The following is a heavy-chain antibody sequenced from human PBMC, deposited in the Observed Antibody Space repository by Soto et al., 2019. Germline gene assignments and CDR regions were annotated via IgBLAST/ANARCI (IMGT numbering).Heavy chain of an antibody. CDR1: GFTFSSYG. V-gene: IGHV3-30*18. CDR2: ISYDGSNK. Sequence: GGSLRLSCAASGFTFSSYGMHWVRQAPGKGLEWVAVISYDGSNKYYADSVKGRFTISRDNSKNTLYLQMNSLRAEDTAVYYCAKDLGRDGYNYYYYDGMDVWGQGSTVIVSS. D-gene: IGHD5-12*01. CDR3: AKDLGRDGYNYYYYDGMDV. J-gene: IGHJ6*02.